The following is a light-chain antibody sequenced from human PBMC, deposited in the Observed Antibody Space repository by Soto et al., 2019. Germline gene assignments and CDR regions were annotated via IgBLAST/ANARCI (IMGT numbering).Light chain of an antibody. J-gene: IGKJ1*01. CDR2: AAS. CDR3: QNYDSAPWT. CDR1: RDITDY. V-gene: IGKV1-27*01. Sequence: DIQMTQSPSSLSASVGDSVTITCRASRDITDYLAWYQQKPGQVPKLLISAASTLQSGVPSRFTASGSGTDFTLTVTGLQPEDFATYYCQNYDSAPWTFGQGTKVEF.